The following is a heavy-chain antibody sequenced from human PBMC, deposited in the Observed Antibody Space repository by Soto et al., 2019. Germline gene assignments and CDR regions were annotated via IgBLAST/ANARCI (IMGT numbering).Heavy chain of an antibody. CDR3: ARAAYTSGYYYFDH. V-gene: IGHV3-74*01. Sequence: GSLRLSCAASGFTFSSSWMHWVRQAPGKGLEWVSRVSGDGSSTNYADSVKGRFTISRDNSKNTLFLQVNSLRAEDTAIYYCARAAYTSGYYYFDHWGQGTPVTVSS. CDR2: VSGDGSST. D-gene: IGHD6-19*01. J-gene: IGHJ4*02. CDR1: GFTFSSSW.